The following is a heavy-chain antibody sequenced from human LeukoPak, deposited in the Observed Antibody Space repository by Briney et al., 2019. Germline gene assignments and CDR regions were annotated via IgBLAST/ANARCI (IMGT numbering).Heavy chain of an antibody. CDR3: ARGGANRFDY. J-gene: IGHJ4*02. CDR1: GFPFSGYW. D-gene: IGHD3-16*01. CDR2: IKEDGSEA. Sequence: PGGSLRLSCAASGFPFSGYWMTWVRQAPGRGLEWVATIKEDGSEAYFGDSVKGRFAISRDNAKNSLYLQTNSLRGEDTAVYYCARGGANRFDYWGLGTLVTISS. V-gene: IGHV3-7*04.